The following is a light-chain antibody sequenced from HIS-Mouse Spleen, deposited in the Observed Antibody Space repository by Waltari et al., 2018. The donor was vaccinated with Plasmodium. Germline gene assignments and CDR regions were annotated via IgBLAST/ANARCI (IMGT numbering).Light chain of an antibody. Sequence: QSALTQPPSASGSPGQSVTISCTGTSSDVGGYNYVSWYQQHPGKAPKLLIYEVSKRPSGGPDRLSGSKSGTTASLTVSGLQAEDEADYYCSSYAGSNNLVFGGGTKLTVL. J-gene: IGLJ2*01. CDR3: SSYAGSNNLV. CDR2: EVS. CDR1: SSDVGGYNY. V-gene: IGLV2-8*01.